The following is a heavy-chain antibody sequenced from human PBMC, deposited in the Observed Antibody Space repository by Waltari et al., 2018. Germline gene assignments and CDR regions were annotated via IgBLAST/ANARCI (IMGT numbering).Heavy chain of an antibody. CDR2: INHSGST. J-gene: IGHJ6*02. Sequence: QVQLQQWGAGLLKPSETLSLTCAVYGGSFSGYYWSWIRQPPGKGLEWIGEINHSGSTNYNPSLKSRVTISVETSKNQFSLKLSSVTAADTAVYYCARRPYCSGGSCYSDYYYYGMDVWGQGTTVTVSS. CDR3: ARRPYCSGGSCYSDYYYYGMDV. D-gene: IGHD2-15*01. CDR1: GGSFSGYY. V-gene: IGHV4-34*01.